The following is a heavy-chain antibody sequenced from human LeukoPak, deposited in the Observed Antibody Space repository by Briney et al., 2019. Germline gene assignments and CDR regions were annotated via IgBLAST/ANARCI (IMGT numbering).Heavy chain of an antibody. D-gene: IGHD1-26*01. Sequence: SETLSLTCTVSGGSISSYYWSWIRQPPGKGLEWIGYIYYSGSTNYNPSLKSRVTISVDTSKNQFSLKLSSVTAADTAVYYCARGPMGATTKVFDYRGQGTLVTVSS. J-gene: IGHJ4*02. CDR1: GGSISSYY. CDR3: ARGPMGATTKVFDY. V-gene: IGHV4-59*01. CDR2: IYYSGST.